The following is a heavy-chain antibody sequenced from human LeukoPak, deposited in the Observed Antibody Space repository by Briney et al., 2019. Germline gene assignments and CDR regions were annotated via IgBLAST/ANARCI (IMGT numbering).Heavy chain of an antibody. CDR3: TGSVDGYSLDY. D-gene: IGHD5-24*01. J-gene: IGHJ4*02. CDR2: IRTKANSYAT. V-gene: IGHV3-73*01. Sequence: GGSLRLSCAASGFIFSGFALHWVRQPSGKGLEWVGRIRTKANSYATAYAASVKGRFTISRDDSKNTAYLQMNSLKTEDTAVYYCTGSVDGYSLDYWGQGTLVTVSS. CDR1: GFIFSGFA.